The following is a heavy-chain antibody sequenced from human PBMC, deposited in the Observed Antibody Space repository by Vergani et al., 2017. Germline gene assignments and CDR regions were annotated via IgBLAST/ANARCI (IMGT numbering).Heavy chain of an antibody. Sequence: QVQLQESGPGLVKPSQTLSLTCTVSGGSISSGSYYWSWIRQPAGKGLEWIGRIYTSGSTNYNPSLKSRVTISVDTSKNQFSLKLSSVTAADTAVYYCARDGDYDSLTGYYPNWFDPWGQGTLVTVSS. CDR3: ARDGDYDSLTGYYPNWFDP. CDR1: GGSISSGSYY. CDR2: IYTSGST. V-gene: IGHV4-61*02. D-gene: IGHD3-9*01. J-gene: IGHJ5*02.